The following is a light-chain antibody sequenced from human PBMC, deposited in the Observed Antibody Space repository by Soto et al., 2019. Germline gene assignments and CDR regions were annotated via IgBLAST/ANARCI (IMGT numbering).Light chain of an antibody. CDR1: SSDVGGYTY. V-gene: IGLV2-11*01. CDR2: DVN. Sequence: QSALTQPRSVSGSPGQSVTISCTGTSSDVGGYTYVSWYQQHPGKAPKLMIYDVNKWPSGVPHRFSGSKSGNTASLTISGLQAEDEADYHCCSYAGSHTPWVFGGGTKLTVL. J-gene: IGLJ3*02. CDR3: CSYAGSHTPWV.